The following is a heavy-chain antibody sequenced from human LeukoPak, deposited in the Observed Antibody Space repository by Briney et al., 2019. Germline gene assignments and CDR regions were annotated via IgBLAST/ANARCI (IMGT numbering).Heavy chain of an antibody. CDR1: GFTFSSYA. D-gene: IGHD6-13*01. J-gene: IGHJ4*02. CDR2: ISGSGGST. Sequence: GGSLRLSCAASGFTFSSYAMSWVRQAPGKGLEWVSAISGSGGSTYYADSVKGRFTISRDNSKNTLYLQMNSLRAEDTAVCYCAKDRAKAAAGTYDYWGQGTLVTVSS. CDR3: AKDRAKAAAGTYDY. V-gene: IGHV3-23*01.